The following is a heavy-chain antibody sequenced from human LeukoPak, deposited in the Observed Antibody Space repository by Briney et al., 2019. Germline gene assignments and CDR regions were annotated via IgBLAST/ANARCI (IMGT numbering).Heavy chain of an antibody. CDR3: ARGDSSGWYYFDY. V-gene: IGHV4-59*11. J-gene: IGHJ4*02. D-gene: IGHD6-19*01. CDR2: NYYCGSN. Sequence: SETLSLTCTVSGGSISSHYWSWIRQPPGKGLEWVGNNYYCGSNNYNPSLKSRVTISVDTSKNQFSLKLSSVTTADTAVDYFARGDSSGWYYFDYWGQGTLVTVSS. CDR1: GGSISSHY.